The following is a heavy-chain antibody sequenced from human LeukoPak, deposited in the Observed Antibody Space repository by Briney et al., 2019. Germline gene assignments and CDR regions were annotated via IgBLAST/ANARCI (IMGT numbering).Heavy chain of an antibody. CDR2: IYYTGST. CDR3: ARMFRSSWYINWFDP. J-gene: IGHJ5*02. Sequence: SETLSLTCTVSGGSISSYYWSWMRQPPGKGLEWIGYIYYTGSTSYNPSLKSRVTMSVDTSKNQFSLKLNFVTAADTAMYYCARMFRSSWYINWFDPWGQGTLVTVSS. CDR1: GGSISSYY. V-gene: IGHV4-59*08. D-gene: IGHD6-13*01.